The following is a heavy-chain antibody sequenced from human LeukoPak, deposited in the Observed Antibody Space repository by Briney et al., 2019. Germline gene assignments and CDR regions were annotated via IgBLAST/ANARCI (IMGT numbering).Heavy chain of an antibody. D-gene: IGHD5-18*01. CDR3: ARRRSYGNNWFDP. J-gene: IGHJ5*02. CDR2: IYYSGST. V-gene: IGHV4-61*08. Sequence: SETLSLTCAVSGGSISSGGYSWSWIRQPPGKGLEWIGYIYYSGSTNCNPSLKSRVTISVDTSKNQFSLKLSSVTAADTAVYYCARRRSYGNNWFDPWGQGTLVTVSS. CDR1: GGSISSGGYS.